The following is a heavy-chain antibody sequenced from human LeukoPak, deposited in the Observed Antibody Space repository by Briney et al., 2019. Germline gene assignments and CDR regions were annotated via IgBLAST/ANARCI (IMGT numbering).Heavy chain of an antibody. V-gene: IGHV4-39*01. Sequence: SETLSLTCTVSGGSISSSSYYWGWIRQPPGKGLEWIGSIYYSGSTYYNPSLKSQVTISVDTSKNQFSLKLSSVTAADTAVYYCARTYYDFWSGYYPPPYYFDYWGQGTLVTVSS. J-gene: IGHJ4*02. CDR2: IYYSGST. CDR3: ARTYYDFWSGYYPPPYYFDY. D-gene: IGHD3-3*01. CDR1: GGSISSSSYY.